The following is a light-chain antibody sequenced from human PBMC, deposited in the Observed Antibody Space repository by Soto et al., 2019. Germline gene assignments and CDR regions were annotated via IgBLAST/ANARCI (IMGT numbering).Light chain of an antibody. CDR1: QSVSNNY. V-gene: IGKV3-20*01. J-gene: IGKJ3*01. CDR3: QQYVSTPFT. Sequence: EIVLTQSPGTLSLSPGERATLSCRASQSVSNNYLAWYQQKPGQAPRLLIYGASSRATGIPDRISGSGSGTDFPLTVSRLEPEDFAVYYCQQYVSTPFTFGPGTQVDIK. CDR2: GAS.